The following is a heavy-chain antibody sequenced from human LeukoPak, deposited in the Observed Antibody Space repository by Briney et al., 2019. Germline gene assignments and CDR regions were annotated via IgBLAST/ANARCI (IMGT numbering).Heavy chain of an antibody. CDR2: MNPNSGNT. Sequence: ASVKVSCKASGYTFTSYDINWVRQATGQGLEWMGWMNPNSGNTGYAQKFQGRVTITRNTSISTAYMELSSLRSEDTAVYYCARAAAGTNYYYYMDVWGKGTAVTVSS. V-gene: IGHV1-8*03. J-gene: IGHJ6*03. D-gene: IGHD6-13*01. CDR1: GYTFTSYD. CDR3: ARAAAGTNYYYYMDV.